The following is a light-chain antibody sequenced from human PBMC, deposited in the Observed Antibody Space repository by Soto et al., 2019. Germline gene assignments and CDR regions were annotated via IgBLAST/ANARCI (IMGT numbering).Light chain of an antibody. CDR2: GAS. CDR1: QSVSNN. Sequence: DIVMTQSPATLSVSLGERATLSCRASQSVSNNLAWFQQRPGQAPRLLIYGASTRATGIPARFSGSGSGTEFTLTINSLQSEDFAVYYCQQYHNWPPWTFGQGTKVEIK. J-gene: IGKJ1*01. V-gene: IGKV3-15*01. CDR3: QQYHNWPPWT.